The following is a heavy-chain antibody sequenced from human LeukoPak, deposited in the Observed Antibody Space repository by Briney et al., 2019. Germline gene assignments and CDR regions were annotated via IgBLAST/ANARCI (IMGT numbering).Heavy chain of an antibody. CDR1: GGSISSGSYY. V-gene: IGHV4-61*02. D-gene: IGHD3-22*01. J-gene: IGHJ3*02. CDR3: ARDGYYYDSSGYYYLRDAFDI. Sequence: SQTLSLTCTVSGGSISSGSYYWSWIRQPAGKGLEWIGRIYTSGSTNYNPSLKSRVTISVDTSKNQFSLKLSCVTAADTAVYYCARDGYYYDSSGYYYLRDAFDIWGQGTMVTVSS. CDR2: IYTSGST.